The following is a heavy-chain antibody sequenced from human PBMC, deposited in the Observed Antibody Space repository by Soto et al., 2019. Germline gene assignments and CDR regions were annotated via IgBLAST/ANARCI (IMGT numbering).Heavy chain of an antibody. J-gene: IGHJ4*02. Sequence: QLQLQESGSGLVKPSDTLSLTCTVSGGAISSGDYYWGWIRQPPGKGLEWIGSIYYGGRTYYNPSLTSRVTISVDTSTNQFSLNLISVTAADAAVYSCASTLTTGGYYSDHWGQGILVTVSS. CDR3: ASTLTTGGYYSDH. V-gene: IGHV4-39*01. CDR2: IYYGGRT. CDR1: GGAISSGDYY. D-gene: IGHD4-17*01.